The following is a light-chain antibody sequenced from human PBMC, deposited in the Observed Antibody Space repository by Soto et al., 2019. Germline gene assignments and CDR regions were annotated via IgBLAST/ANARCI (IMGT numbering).Light chain of an antibody. CDR3: SSYAGSNNFVV. Sequence: QSVLTQPPSASGSPGQSVTISCTGTSSDVGGYKYVSWYQEHPGKAPKLIIYEVNERPSGVPDRFSGSKSGNTASLTVSGLQAEDEAYYYCSSYAGSNNFVVFGGGTKVTVL. CDR2: EVN. J-gene: IGLJ2*01. CDR1: SSDVGGYKY. V-gene: IGLV2-8*01.